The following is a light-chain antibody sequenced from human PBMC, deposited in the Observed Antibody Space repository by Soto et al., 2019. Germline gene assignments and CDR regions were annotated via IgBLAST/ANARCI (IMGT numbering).Light chain of an antibody. V-gene: IGKV3-15*01. CDR1: QSVSNN. CDR3: QQYGSSPFT. J-gene: IGKJ3*01. CDR2: GAS. Sequence: EIVMTHSPATLSVSPGERATLSCRASQSVSNNLAWYQQKPGQAPRLLIYGASTRATAIPARFSGSGSETDFTFTIRRLEPEDFAVYYCQQYGSSPFTFGPGTKVDLK.